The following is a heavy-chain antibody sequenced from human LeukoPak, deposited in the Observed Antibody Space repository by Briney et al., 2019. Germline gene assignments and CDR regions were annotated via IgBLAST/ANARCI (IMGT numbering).Heavy chain of an antibody. J-gene: IGHJ4*02. V-gene: IGHV3-7*01. CDR2: IKQDGSGQ. CDR1: GLTFRNFW. D-gene: IGHD3-10*01. Sequence: GGSLRLSCAASGLTFRNFWMCWVRQASGKGLKWAATIKQDGSGQYYVDSVKGRFTISRDNAQNSLYLQMNNLRAEDTAVYYCARSYGHSIDYWGQGTLVTVSS. CDR3: ARSYGHSIDY.